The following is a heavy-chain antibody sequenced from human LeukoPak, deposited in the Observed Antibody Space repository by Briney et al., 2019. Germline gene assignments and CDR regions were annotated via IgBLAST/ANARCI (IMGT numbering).Heavy chain of an antibody. CDR2: LHYTGST. J-gene: IGHJ5*02. CDR3: ARLHALGAEEFDP. Sequence: SETLSLTCTVSGGSISGHYWSWIRQPPGKRLEWIGGLHYTGSTNYNPSLNSRITMSVDTPNNQFSLRLTSVTAADTAVYYCARLHALGAEEFDPWGQGALVTVSS. V-gene: IGHV4-59*11. CDR1: GGSISGHY. D-gene: IGHD3-16*01.